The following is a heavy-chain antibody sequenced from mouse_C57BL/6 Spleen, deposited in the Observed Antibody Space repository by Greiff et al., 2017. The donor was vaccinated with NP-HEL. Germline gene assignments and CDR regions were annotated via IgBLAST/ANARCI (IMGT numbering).Heavy chain of an antibody. CDR3: ARGGDSSGPWFAY. J-gene: IGHJ3*01. D-gene: IGHD3-2*02. CDR1: GYAFSSYW. V-gene: IGHV1-80*01. Sequence: VKLMESGAELVKPGASVKISCKASGYAFSSYWMNWVKQRPGKGLEWIGQIYPGDGDTNYNGKFKGKATLTADKSSSTAYMQLSSLTSEDSAVYFCARGGDSSGPWFAYWGQGTLVTVSA. CDR2: IYPGDGDT.